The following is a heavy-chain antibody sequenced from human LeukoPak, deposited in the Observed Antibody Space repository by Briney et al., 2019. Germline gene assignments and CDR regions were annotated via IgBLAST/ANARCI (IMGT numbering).Heavy chain of an antibody. CDR2: IYYSGST. CDR1: GGSISSSSYY. Sequence: PSETLSLTCTVSGGSISSSSYYWGWIRQPPGKGLEWIGSIYYSGSTYYNPSLKSRVTISVDTSKNQFSLKLSSVTAADTAVYYCARLTIVQGVIITDYFDYWGQGTLVTVSS. J-gene: IGHJ4*02. D-gene: IGHD3-10*01. V-gene: IGHV4-39*01. CDR3: ARLTIVQGVIITDYFDY.